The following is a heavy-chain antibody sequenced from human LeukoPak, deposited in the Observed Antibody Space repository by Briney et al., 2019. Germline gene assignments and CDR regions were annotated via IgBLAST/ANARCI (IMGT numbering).Heavy chain of an antibody. CDR2: IYYSGST. Sequence: PSETLSLTCTVSGGSISSYYWSWIRQPPGKGLEWIGYIYYSGSTNYNPSLKSRVTISVDTSKNQFSLKLSSVTAADTAVYYCASGLTMVRGDDRDYWGQGTLVTVSS. CDR3: ASGLTMVRGDDRDY. CDR1: GGSISSYY. J-gene: IGHJ4*02. V-gene: IGHV4-59*01. D-gene: IGHD3-10*01.